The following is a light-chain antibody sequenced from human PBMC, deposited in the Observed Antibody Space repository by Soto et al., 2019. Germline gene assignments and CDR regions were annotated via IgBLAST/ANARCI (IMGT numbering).Light chain of an antibody. CDR1: QTVRNNY. CDR3: QQRSNWPS. V-gene: IGKV3D-20*02. CDR2: DAS. J-gene: IGKJ5*01. Sequence: VLTQSPGTLSLSPGERATLSCRASQTVRNNYLAWYQQKPGQAPRLLIYDASSRATGIPARFSGSGSGTDFALTISSLEPEDFAVYYCQQRSNWPSFGQGTRLEIK.